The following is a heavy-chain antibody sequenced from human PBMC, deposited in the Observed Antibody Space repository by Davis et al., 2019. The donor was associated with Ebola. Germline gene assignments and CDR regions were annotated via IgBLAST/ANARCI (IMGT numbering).Heavy chain of an antibody. CDR2: INPSGGST. D-gene: IGHD2-21*02. Sequence: AASVTVSCKASLYTFTTYYMHWVRQAPGQGLEWMGIINPSGGSTSYAQKFQGRVTMTRDTSTSTVYMELSSLRSEDTAVYYCAREVIVVVTAAQDGYYNCGMDVWGQGTTVTVSS. CDR1: LYTFTTYY. CDR3: AREVIVVVTAAQDGYYNCGMDV. J-gene: IGHJ6*02. V-gene: IGHV1-46*03.